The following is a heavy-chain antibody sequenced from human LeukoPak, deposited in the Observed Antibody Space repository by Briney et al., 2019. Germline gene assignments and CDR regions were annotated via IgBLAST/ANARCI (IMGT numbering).Heavy chain of an antibody. V-gene: IGHV3-53*01. J-gene: IGHJ3*01. Sequence: PGGSLRLSCAASGFTVSSNCVTWVRQAQGKGLEWVSVICGDGRLFYADSAKGRFSVSRDNSENTIYLQMTGLRADDTALYFCARERGDKDMSGGSSFDVWGQGTLVIVSS. CDR3: ARERGDKDMSGGSSFDV. CDR2: ICGDGRL. D-gene: IGHD2-21*01. CDR1: GFTVSSNC.